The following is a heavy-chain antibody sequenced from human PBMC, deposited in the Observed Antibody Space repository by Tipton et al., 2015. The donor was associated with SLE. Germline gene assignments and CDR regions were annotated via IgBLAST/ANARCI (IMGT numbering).Heavy chain of an antibody. J-gene: IGHJ3*01. V-gene: IGHV3-7*01. CDR1: GESFLGYF. D-gene: IGHD1-26*01. CDR2: MNEDGGVE. CDR3: VREYQGSFYVNGAFDV. Sequence: GLVKPSETLSLTCGVYGESFLGYFWTWVRQAPGKGLEWVATMNEDGGVEYYVDSVKGRFTISRDNTNHLLSLQMNSLRAEDTAVYYCVREYQGSFYVNGAFDVWGQGRVFTVSS.